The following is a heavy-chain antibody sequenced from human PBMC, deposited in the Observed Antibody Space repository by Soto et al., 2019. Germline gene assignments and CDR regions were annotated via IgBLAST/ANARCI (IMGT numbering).Heavy chain of an antibody. CDR1: GYTFTSYD. Sequence: EASVKVSCKASGYTFTSYDINWVRQATGQGLEWMGWMNPNSGNTGYAQKFQGRVTMTRNTSISTAYMELSSLRSEDTAVYYCARGPSRLRARLRVSWFDPWGQGALVTVSS. V-gene: IGHV1-8*01. CDR2: MNPNSGNT. J-gene: IGHJ5*02. CDR3: ARGPSRLRARLRVSWFDP. D-gene: IGHD6-6*01.